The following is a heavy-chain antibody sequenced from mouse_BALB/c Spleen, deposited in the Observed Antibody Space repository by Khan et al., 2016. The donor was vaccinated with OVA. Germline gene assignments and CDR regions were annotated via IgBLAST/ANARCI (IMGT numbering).Heavy chain of an antibody. CDR2: INYSDNP. V-gene: IGHV3-2*02. J-gene: IGHJ3*01. Sequence: EVELVESGPGLVKPSQSLSLTCTVTGYSITSDYAWNWIRQFPGNKLEWMGYINYSDNPSYNPSLKSRISITRDTSKNQFFMQLHSVPTEDTATYYCARAGVEAWFACWGQGTLVTVAA. CDR3: ARAGVEAWFAC. CDR1: GYSITSDYA.